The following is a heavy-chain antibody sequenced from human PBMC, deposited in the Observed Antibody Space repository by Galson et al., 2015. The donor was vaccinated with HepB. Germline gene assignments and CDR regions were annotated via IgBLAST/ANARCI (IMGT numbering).Heavy chain of an antibody. CDR3: AARGGYGGRFDY. V-gene: IGHV1-69*13. Sequence: SVKVSCKASGGTFSSYAISWVRQAPGQGLEWMGGIIPIFGTANYAQKFQGRVTITADESTSTAYMELSSLRSEDTAVYYCAARGGYGGRFDYWGQGTLVTVSS. CDR1: GGTFSSYA. CDR2: IIPIFGTA. J-gene: IGHJ4*02. D-gene: IGHD4-23*01.